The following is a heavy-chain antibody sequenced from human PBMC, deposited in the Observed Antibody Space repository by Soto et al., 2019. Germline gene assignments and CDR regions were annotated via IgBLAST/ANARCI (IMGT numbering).Heavy chain of an antibody. Sequence: SETLSLTCNVSGDSIGRFYWSWIRQSAEKGLEWIGRVYSTGGTAYNPALKGRVTISLDRSNNHVSLEMNSVTAADTAVYFCARDLSGTGLDIWGRGTRVTVSS. V-gene: IGHV4-4*07. CDR3: ARDLSGTGLDI. J-gene: IGHJ6*02. CDR1: GDSIGRFY. CDR2: VYSTGGT. D-gene: IGHD1-26*01.